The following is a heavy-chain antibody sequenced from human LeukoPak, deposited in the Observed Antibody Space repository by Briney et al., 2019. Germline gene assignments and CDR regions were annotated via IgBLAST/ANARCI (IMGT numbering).Heavy chain of an antibody. V-gene: IGHV3-23*01. J-gene: IGHJ4*02. CDR1: GFTFSSYE. Sequence: GGSLRLSCAASGFTFSSYEMNWVRQAPGKGLEWVSTISGSGGSTYYADSVEGQFTISRDNSKNTLYLQMNSLRAEDTAVYYCAKGAWAATAGYFDYWGQGTLVTVSS. CDR2: ISGSGGST. D-gene: IGHD6-13*01. CDR3: AKGAWAATAGYFDY.